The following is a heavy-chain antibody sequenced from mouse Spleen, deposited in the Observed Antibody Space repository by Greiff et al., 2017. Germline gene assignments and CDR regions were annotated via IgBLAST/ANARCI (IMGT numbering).Heavy chain of an antibody. D-gene: IGHD2-4*01. J-gene: IGHJ3*01. CDR3: ARPMITTTSLFAY. CDR2: IDPSDSYT. Sequence: QVQLQQPGAELVKPGASVKLSCKASGYTFTSYWMQWVKQRPGQGLEWIGEIDPSDSYTNYNQKFKGKATLTVDTSSSTAYMQLSSLTSEDSAVYYCARPMITTTSLFAYWGQGTLVTVSA. V-gene: IGHV1-50*01. CDR1: GYTFTSYW.